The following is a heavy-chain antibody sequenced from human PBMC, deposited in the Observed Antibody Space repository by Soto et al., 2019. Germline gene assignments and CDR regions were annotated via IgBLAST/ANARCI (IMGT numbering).Heavy chain of an antibody. CDR3: AKVSNRDYSLDA. CDR1: GGTFSSYT. J-gene: IGHJ5*02. CDR2: IIPILGIA. Sequence: SVKVSCKASGGTFSSYTISWVRQAPGQGLEWMGRIIPILGIANYAQKFQGRVTITADKSTRTAYMKLSSLRSEDTAVYYCAKVSNRDYSLDAWGQGTVVTVS. D-gene: IGHD2-21*02. V-gene: IGHV1-69*02.